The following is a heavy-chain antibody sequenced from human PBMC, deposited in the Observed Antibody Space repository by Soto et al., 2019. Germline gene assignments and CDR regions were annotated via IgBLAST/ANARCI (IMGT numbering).Heavy chain of an antibody. V-gene: IGHV1-69*12. CDR2: IIPISGSV. CDR3: ARGGITDDY. J-gene: IGHJ4*02. CDR1: GGTFSSYA. Sequence: QVQLVQSGAELKKPGSSVKVSCKASGGTFSSYAVTWVRQAPGQGLEWMGGIIPISGSVTYAQKIQDRVTITADESTSTAYMELSSLRSDDTAVYYCARGGITDDYWGQGPLVTVSS. D-gene: IGHD3-16*01.